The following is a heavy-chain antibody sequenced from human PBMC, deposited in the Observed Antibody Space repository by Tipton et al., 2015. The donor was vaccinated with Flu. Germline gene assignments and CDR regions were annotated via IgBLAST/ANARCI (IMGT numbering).Heavy chain of an antibody. J-gene: IGHJ3*01. D-gene: IGHD5-12*01. CDR1: GGSFSGYY. V-gene: IGHV4-34*01. Sequence: TLSLTCAVYGGSFSGYYCSWIRQPPGKGLEWIGEINHSGSTNYNPSLQSRVTMSVDTSKNQFSLKLSSVTAADTAVYYCARDLRGYRGYTGGDAFDVWGQGTMVTVSS. CDR3: ARDLRGYRGYTGGDAFDV. CDR2: INHSGST.